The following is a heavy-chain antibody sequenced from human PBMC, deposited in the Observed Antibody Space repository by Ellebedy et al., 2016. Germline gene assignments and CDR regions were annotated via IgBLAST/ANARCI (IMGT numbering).Heavy chain of an antibody. CDR1: GASFRGYY. Sequence: SQTLSLTCXVYGASFRGYYWSWIRQPPGKGLEWIGDINRSGSTNYNPSLKSRVTISVDTSKNQFSLNLTSVSAADTAVYYCARRTPGDTRHPPYYFDYWGQGTLVTVSS. D-gene: IGHD7-27*01. V-gene: IGHV4-34*01. CDR3: ARRTPGDTRHPPYYFDY. J-gene: IGHJ4*02. CDR2: INRSGST.